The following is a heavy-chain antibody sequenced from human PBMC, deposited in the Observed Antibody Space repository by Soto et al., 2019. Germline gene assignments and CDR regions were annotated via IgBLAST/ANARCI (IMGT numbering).Heavy chain of an antibody. Sequence: ASVNGSWKSSGYTFTGYYIHWVRQAPGQGLECMGWINPNSGGTNYAQKFQGWVTMTRDTSISTAYMELSRLRSDDTAVYYCARGQYSGYDYDLYYYYGMDVWGQGTTVTVSS. CDR2: INPNSGGT. CDR1: GYTFTGYY. D-gene: IGHD5-12*01. CDR3: ARGQYSGYDYDLYYYYGMDV. J-gene: IGHJ6*02. V-gene: IGHV1-2*04.